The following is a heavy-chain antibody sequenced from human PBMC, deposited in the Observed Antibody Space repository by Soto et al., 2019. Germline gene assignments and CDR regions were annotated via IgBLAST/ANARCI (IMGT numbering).Heavy chain of an antibody. CDR2: MSYDETKI. D-gene: IGHD3-10*01. Sequence: QEQLVESGGGVVQPGMSLRLSCAASGFSFSSYAVHWVRQAPGKGLEWVAVMSYDETKINYEDSVKGRFTISRDNSKNTLLLQMSGLRPEDTAGYFCAKDRGSGTLRYYGMDVWGRGTRVTVSS. CDR3: AKDRGSGTLRYYGMDV. V-gene: IGHV3-30*18. CDR1: GFSFSSYA. J-gene: IGHJ6*02.